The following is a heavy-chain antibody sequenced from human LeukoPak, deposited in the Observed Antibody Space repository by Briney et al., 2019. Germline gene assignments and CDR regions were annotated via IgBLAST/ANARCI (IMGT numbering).Heavy chain of an antibody. D-gene: IGHD6-19*01. CDR2: IYYSGST. J-gene: IGHJ4*02. Sequence: SETLSLTCSVSGFSISSGYYWGWIRQPPGKGLEWIGSIYYSGSTYYNPSLKSRVTISVDTSKNQFSLKLSSVTAADTAVYYCARHVTRQWLVSGYFDYWGQGTLVTVSS. V-gene: IGHV4-38-2*02. CDR1: GFSISSGYY. CDR3: ARHVTRQWLVSGYFDY.